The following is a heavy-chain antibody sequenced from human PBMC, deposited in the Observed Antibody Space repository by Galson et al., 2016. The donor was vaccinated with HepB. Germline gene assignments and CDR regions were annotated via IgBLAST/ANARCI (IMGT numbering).Heavy chain of an antibody. CDR3: ASIEVSVH. V-gene: IGHV1-46*01. CDR1: GYTFTSYY. CDR2: INPSGGST. D-gene: IGHD5/OR15-5a*01. Sequence: SVKVSCKASGYTFTSYYIHWVRQAPGQGLEWMGIINPSGGSTDYAQKFQGRVTMTSDTSTSTVYMELSSLRSEDTAVYYCASIEVSVHWGQGTLVTVSS. J-gene: IGHJ4*02.